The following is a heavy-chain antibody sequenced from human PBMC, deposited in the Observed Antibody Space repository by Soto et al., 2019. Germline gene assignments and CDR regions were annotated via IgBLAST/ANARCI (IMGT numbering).Heavy chain of an antibody. CDR1: GCAYSGDG. Sequence: CAESGCAYSGDGLSSISQAPGKGLEWVSAISGSGGSTYYADSVKGRFTISRDNSKNTLYLQMNSLRAEDTAVYYCAKDLVSSSLSPNWFDPWGQGTLVTVSS. V-gene: IGHV3-23*01. CDR2: ISGSGGST. D-gene: IGHD6-6*01. J-gene: IGHJ5*02. CDR3: AKDLVSSSLSPNWFDP.